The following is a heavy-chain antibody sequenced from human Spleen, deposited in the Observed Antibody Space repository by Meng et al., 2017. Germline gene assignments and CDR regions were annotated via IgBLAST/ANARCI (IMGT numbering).Heavy chain of an antibody. CDR2: INPKSGDT. Sequence: QVQLVQSGAEVRKPGSSVKVSCKASGYTFPDYWLHWVRRAPGQGLEWMGRINPKSGDTHYAQRFQGRVTMTGDTSISTAYMELSGLRSDDTAMYYCARATIPDYWGQGTLVTVSS. CDR1: GYTFPDYW. V-gene: IGHV1-2*06. J-gene: IGHJ4*02. D-gene: IGHD5-24*01. CDR3: ARATIPDY.